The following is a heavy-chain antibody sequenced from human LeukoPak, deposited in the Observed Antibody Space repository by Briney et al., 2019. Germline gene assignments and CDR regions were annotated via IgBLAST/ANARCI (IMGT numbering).Heavy chain of an antibody. Sequence: ASVNVSCKASGYTFANYGISWVRQAPGQGLEWMAWISVNNGDTKYAQKFQGRVTVTTDTSTSTVYMELRSLTSDDTAVYYCARDHHYYDSNGYFGYWGQGTQVTVSS. CDR3: ARDHHYYDSNGYFGY. CDR2: ISVNNGDT. J-gene: IGHJ4*02. D-gene: IGHD3-22*01. CDR1: GYTFANYG. V-gene: IGHV1-18*01.